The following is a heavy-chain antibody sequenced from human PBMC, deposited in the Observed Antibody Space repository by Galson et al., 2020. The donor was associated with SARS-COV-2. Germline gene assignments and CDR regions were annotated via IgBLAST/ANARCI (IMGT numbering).Heavy chain of an antibody. D-gene: IGHD6-13*01. CDR1: GFTFSSSA. CDR2: ITYDGTKR. Sequence: GGSLRLSCRASGFTFSSSAMHWIRQAPGKGLEWVAIITYDGTKRYNLDSVKGRFTISRDNSKNTLSLQMDSLTTEDTDVYYCARETDDYTSSWCAYWGQGTLVTVSS. J-gene: IGHJ4*02. CDR3: ARETDDYTSSWCAY. V-gene: IGHV3-30*04.